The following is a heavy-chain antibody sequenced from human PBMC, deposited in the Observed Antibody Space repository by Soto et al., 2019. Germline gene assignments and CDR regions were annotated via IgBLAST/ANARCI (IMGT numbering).Heavy chain of an antibody. CDR1: GFTFSSYG. V-gene: IGHV3-30*18. J-gene: IGHJ6*02. D-gene: IGHD3-3*01. CDR2: ISYDGSNK. Sequence: QVQLVESGGGVVQPGRSLRLSCAASGFTFSSYGMHWVRQAPGKGLDWVAVISYDGSNKYYADSVKGRFTISRDNSKNTLSLQMNSLRAEDTALYYCAKNEAITIFGVVMTHYYYYYGMDVWGQGTTVSVSS. CDR3: AKNEAITIFGVVMTHYYYYYGMDV.